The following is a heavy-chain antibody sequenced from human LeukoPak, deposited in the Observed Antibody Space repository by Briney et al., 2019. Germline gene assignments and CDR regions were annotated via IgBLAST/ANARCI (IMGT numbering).Heavy chain of an antibody. J-gene: IGHJ5*02. CDR3: VSWAGEYYKSIDYYLAPASS. Sequence: GGSLRLSCAASVFTFSNYRMRWIRQAPGKGLEGAAHIREEGRGKYCGNSVKGRFTISRDNAKNSLYLQMNSLRVEDTAVYYCVSWAGEYYKSIDYYLAPASSWGQGTLVTVSS. D-gene: IGHD3-22*01. V-gene: IGHV3-7*01. CDR2: IREEGRGK. CDR1: VFTFSNYR.